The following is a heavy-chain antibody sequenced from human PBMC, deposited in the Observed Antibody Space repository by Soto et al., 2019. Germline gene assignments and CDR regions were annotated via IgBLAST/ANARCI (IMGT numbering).Heavy chain of an antibody. Sequence: SETLSLTCALYGESFSGYIWTWIRQTPGKGLQWIGQINHSGSASYNPSLKSRVTISVHTSNSQFSLELSSVTAADTAVYYCARLNGYCISTNCHGYYGMDVWGQGTTVTVS. D-gene: IGHD2-2*03. V-gene: IGHV4-34*01. CDR2: INHSGSA. CDR1: GESFSGYI. J-gene: IGHJ6*02. CDR3: ARLNGYCISTNCHGYYGMDV.